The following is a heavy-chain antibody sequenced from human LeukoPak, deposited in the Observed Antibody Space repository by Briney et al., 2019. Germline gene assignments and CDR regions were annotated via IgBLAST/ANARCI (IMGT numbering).Heavy chain of an antibody. CDR3: ARSPWREGYLISYFDY. V-gene: IGHV3-66*01. J-gene: IGHJ4*02. CDR1: GFTVSNNY. D-gene: IGHD5-24*01. Sequence: GGSLRLSCAATGFTVSNNYMSWVRQAPGKGLEWVSVIYSGGSTYYADSVKGRFTISRDNSKNTLYLQMNSLRAEDTAVYYCARSPWREGYLISYFDYWGQGTLVTVSS. CDR2: IYSGGST.